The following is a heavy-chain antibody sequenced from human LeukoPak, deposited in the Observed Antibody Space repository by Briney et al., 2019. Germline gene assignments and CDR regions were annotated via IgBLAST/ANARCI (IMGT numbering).Heavy chain of an antibody. V-gene: IGHV4-39*01. Sequence: SETLSLTCTVSGGSIRSSSYYWGWIRQPPGKGLEWIGSIYYSGRPYYNPSLKSRVTICVYTAENQFSLKLRSVTAADTAVYYCARHSITMVRGVKPAPAFDIWGQGTMVTVSS. CDR2: IYYSGRP. D-gene: IGHD3-10*01. CDR3: ARHSITMVRGVKPAPAFDI. J-gene: IGHJ3*02. CDR1: GGSIRSSSYY.